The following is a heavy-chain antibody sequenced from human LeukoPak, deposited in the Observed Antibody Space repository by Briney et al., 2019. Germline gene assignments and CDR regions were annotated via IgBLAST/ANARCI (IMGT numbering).Heavy chain of an antibody. CDR2: ISSSGSTI. V-gene: IGHV3-11*04. D-gene: IGHD7-27*01. CDR1: GFTFSDYY. Sequence: GGSLRLSCAASGFTFSDYYMSWIRQAPGKGLEWVSYISSSGSTIYYADSVKGRFTISRDNSKNTLFLQMNSLRTEDTAIYHCARGGNWGYFDYWGQGTLVTVSS. J-gene: IGHJ4*02. CDR3: ARGGNWGYFDY.